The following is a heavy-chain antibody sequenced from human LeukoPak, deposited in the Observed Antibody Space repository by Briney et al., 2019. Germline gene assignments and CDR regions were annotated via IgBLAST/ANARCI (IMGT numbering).Heavy chain of an antibody. J-gene: IGHJ4*02. Sequence: GGSLRLSCAASGFTVSSNYMSWVRQAPGKGLEWVSTINGGGVNTHYADSVGGRFTISRDNSKNTLFLQMNSLRDEDTAVYYCAKDLYSNYGPADYWGQGNLVTASS. CDR1: GFTVSSNY. CDR3: AKDLYSNYGPADY. V-gene: IGHV3-23*01. D-gene: IGHD4-11*01. CDR2: INGGGVNT.